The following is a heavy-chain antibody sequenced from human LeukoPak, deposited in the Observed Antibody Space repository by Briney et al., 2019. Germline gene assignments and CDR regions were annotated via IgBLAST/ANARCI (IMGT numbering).Heavy chain of an antibody. V-gene: IGHV1-24*01. CDR1: GYTLTELS. CDR3: ATVRITMVRGVIIKDAFDI. Sequence: RASVKVSCKVSGYTLTELSMHWVRQAPGKGLEWMGGFDPEDGETIYAQKFQGRVTMTEDTSTDTAYMELSSLRSEDTAVYYCATVRITMVRGVIIKDAFDIWGQGTMVTVSS. CDR2: FDPEDGET. D-gene: IGHD3-10*01. J-gene: IGHJ3*02.